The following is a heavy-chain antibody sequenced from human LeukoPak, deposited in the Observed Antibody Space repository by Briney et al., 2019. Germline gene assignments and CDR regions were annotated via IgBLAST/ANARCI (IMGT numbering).Heavy chain of an antibody. CDR2: INSDGSST. CDR3: TTRFPN. D-gene: IGHD1-1*01. J-gene: IGHJ4*02. Sequence: GGSLRLSCAASGFTFSTYWMHWVRQAPGKGLVWVSGINSDGSSTNYADSVKGRFTIPRDNAKNTLFLQMNSLRVDDTAIYYCTTRFPNWGQGTLVTVSS. V-gene: IGHV3-74*01. CDR1: GFTFSTYW.